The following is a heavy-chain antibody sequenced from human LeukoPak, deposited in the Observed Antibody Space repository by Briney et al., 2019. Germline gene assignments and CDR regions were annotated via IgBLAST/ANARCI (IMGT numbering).Heavy chain of an antibody. CDR3: AELGITMIGGV. CDR2: ISGSGSTI. J-gene: IGHJ6*04. D-gene: IGHD3-10*02. V-gene: IGHV3-48*04. Sequence: PGGSLRLSCAAPRFTFSTYSMNWVRQAPGKGLEWVSYISGSGSTIYYADSVKGRFTISRDNAKNSLYLQMNSLRAEDTVVYYCAELGITMIGGVWGKGTTVTISS. CDR1: RFTFSTYS.